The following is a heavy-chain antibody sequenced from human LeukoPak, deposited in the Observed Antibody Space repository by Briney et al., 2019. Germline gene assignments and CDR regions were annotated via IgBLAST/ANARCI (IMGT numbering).Heavy chain of an antibody. Sequence: SETLSLTCTVSGYSISTSYYWGWIRQPPGKGLEWIGSIYHSGNTYYNPSLKSRVTISVDTSRNQFSLKLNSVTAADTAVYYCARAGYGDSDFDYWGQGTLVTVSS. CDR2: IYHSGNT. CDR1: GYSISTSYY. V-gene: IGHV4-38-2*02. D-gene: IGHD4-17*01. J-gene: IGHJ4*02. CDR3: ARAGYGDSDFDY.